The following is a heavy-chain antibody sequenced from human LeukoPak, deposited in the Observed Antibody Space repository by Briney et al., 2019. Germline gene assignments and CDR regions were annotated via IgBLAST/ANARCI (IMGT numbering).Heavy chain of an antibody. CDR2: IYYSGST. D-gene: IGHD2-2*01. Sequence: SETLSLTCTVSGGSISSSSYYWGWIRQPPGKGLEWIGSIYYSGSTYYNPSLKSRVTISVDTSKNQFSLKLSSVTAADTAVYYCARRVVVPAAMSFNYYYYMDVWGKGTTVTVSS. V-gene: IGHV4-39*07. CDR3: ARRVVVPAAMSFNYYYYMDV. J-gene: IGHJ6*03. CDR1: GGSISSSSYY.